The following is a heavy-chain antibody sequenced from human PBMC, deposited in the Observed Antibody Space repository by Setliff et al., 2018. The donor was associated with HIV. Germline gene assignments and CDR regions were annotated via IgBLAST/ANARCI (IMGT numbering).Heavy chain of an antibody. CDR2: IYTSGST. Sequence: PSETLSLTCTVSGGSISSGSYYWSWIRQPAGKGLEWIGHIYTSGSTNYNPSLKSRVTISVDTSKNQFSLKLSSVTAADTAVYYCARLRGSAYAKARFFDSWGQGTLVTVSS. J-gene: IGHJ4*02. CDR3: ARLRGSAYAKARFFDS. V-gene: IGHV4-61*09. D-gene: IGHD2-8*01. CDR1: GGSISSGSYY.